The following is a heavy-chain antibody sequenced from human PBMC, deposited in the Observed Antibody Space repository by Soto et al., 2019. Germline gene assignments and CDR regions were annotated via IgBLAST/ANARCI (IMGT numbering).Heavy chain of an antibody. J-gene: IGHJ1*01. D-gene: IGHD5-12*01. V-gene: IGHV3-33*01. CDR1: GFTFRSYG. CDR2: IWYDGSNK. Sequence: GGSLRLSCAASGFTFRSYGMHWVRQAPGKGLEWVAVIWYDGSNKYYADSVKGRFTISRDNSKNTLYLQMNSLRAEDTAVYYCVREFSGYEMLIWGQGTLVTVSS. CDR3: VREFSGYEMLI.